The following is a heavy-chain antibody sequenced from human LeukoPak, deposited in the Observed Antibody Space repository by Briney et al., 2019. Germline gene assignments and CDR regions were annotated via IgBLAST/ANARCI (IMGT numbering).Heavy chain of an antibody. CDR3: ARDTGFQLVQVEGYNWFDP. V-gene: IGHV1-24*01. CDR2: FDPEDGEA. CDR1: GYTLSQLS. Sequence: ASVKVSCKVFGYTLSQLSIHWVRQAPGKGLEWMGGFDPEDGEAIYAQKFQGRVTITADESTSTAYMELSSLRSEDTAVYYCARDTGFQLVQVEGYNWFDPWGQGTLVTVSS. D-gene: IGHD6-6*01. J-gene: IGHJ5*02.